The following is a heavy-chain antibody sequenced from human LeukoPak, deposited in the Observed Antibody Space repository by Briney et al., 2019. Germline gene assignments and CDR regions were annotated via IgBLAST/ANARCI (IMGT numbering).Heavy chain of an antibody. CDR3: ARDRGKGSSSGFDY. CDR2: ISAYNGNT. Sequence: GASVKVSCKASGYTFTSYGISWVRRAPGQGLEWMGWISAYNGNTIYAQKLQGRVTMTTDTSTSTAYMELRSLRSDDTAVYYCARDRGKGSSSGFDYWGQGTLVTVSS. V-gene: IGHV1-18*01. CDR1: GYTFTSYG. D-gene: IGHD6-6*01. J-gene: IGHJ4*02.